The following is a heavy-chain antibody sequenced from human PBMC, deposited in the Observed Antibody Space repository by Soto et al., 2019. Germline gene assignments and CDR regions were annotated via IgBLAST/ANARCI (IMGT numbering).Heavy chain of an antibody. Sequence: VQLVQSGAEVKKPGASVKVSCKASGYSFSVYTMHWVRQAPGQSPEWMGWINAGHGTTQYSQKFEGRVTITSDTSATTAYMEVTSLTSEDRAVYYCARDVGLRRLIFDHWGQGTLVTVSS. CDR2: INAGHGTT. J-gene: IGHJ4*02. D-gene: IGHD2-8*01. CDR1: GYSFSVYT. V-gene: IGHV1-3*01. CDR3: ARDVGLRRLIFDH.